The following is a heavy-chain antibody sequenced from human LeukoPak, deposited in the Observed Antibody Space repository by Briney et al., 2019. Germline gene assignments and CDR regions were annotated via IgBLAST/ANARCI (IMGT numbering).Heavy chain of an antibody. Sequence: GESLKISCKGSGYSYPSYWIGLVRQMPGKGLEWMGIIYLGDSDTRYSPSVQGQVTISADKSISTAYLQWSSLKASDTAMYYCARTSYDYVWGSPTSDAYYFDYWGQGTLVTVSS. D-gene: IGHD3-16*01. CDR2: IYLGDSDT. J-gene: IGHJ4*02. V-gene: IGHV5-51*01. CDR3: ARTSYDYVWGSPTSDAYYFDY. CDR1: GYSYPSYW.